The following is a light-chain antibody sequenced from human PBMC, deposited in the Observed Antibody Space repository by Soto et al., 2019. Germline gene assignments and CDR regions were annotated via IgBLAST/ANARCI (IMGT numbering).Light chain of an antibody. V-gene: IGKV1-16*01. CDR2: GVS. CDR1: QGISVN. CDR3: QQYNGYPLT. J-gene: IGKJ4*01. Sequence: DIQMTQSPSSLSASVGDRVTLTCPASQGISVNLAWFQQKPGKSPRPLIYGVSDLQRGVPSRFSGSGSGTDFTLTIASLQPEDFATYYCQQYNGYPLTFGGGTKVEMK.